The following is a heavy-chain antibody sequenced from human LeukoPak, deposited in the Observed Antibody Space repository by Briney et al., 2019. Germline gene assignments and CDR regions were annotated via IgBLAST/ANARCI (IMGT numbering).Heavy chain of an antibody. V-gene: IGHV5-51*01. CDR1: GYTFASYW. J-gene: IGHJ3*02. Sequence: GESLKISCEGSGYTFASYWIGWVRQMPGKGLEWMGIILPGDSGTRYSPSFQGHVTISADKSISTAYLQWSSLKASDTAMYYCARRRYCGGDCYDRAFDIWGQGTMVTVSS. CDR3: ARRRYCGGDCYDRAFDI. CDR2: ILPGDSGT. D-gene: IGHD2-21*02.